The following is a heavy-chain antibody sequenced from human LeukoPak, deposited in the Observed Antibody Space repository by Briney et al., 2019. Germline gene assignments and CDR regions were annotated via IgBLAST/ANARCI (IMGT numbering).Heavy chain of an antibody. CDR2: INPNSGGT. Sequence: ASVKVSCKASGYTFTGYYMHWVRQAPGQGLEWMGWINPNSGGTNYAQKFQGRVTITADESTSTAYMELGSLRSEDTAVYYCGGGGGYYFTIDYWGQGTLVTVSS. D-gene: IGHD3-3*01. CDR1: GYTFTGYY. J-gene: IGHJ4*02. V-gene: IGHV1-2*02. CDR3: GGGGGYYFTIDY.